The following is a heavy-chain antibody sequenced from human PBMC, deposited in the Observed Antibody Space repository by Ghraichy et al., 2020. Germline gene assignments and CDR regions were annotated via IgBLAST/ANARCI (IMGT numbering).Heavy chain of an antibody. Sequence: SVKVSCKASGGTFSSYAISWVRQAPGQGLEWMGGIIPIFGTANYAQKFQGRVTITADESTSTAYMELSSLRSEDTAVYYCAWSTVTTSYYYYGMDVWGQGTTVTVSS. CDR2: IIPIFGTA. D-gene: IGHD4-17*01. CDR3: AWSTVTTSYYYYGMDV. J-gene: IGHJ6*02. CDR1: GGTFSSYA. V-gene: IGHV1-69*13.